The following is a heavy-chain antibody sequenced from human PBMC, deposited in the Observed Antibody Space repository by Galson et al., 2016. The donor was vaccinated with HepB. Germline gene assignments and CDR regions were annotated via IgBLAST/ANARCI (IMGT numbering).Heavy chain of an antibody. CDR1: GFTFSNYA. D-gene: IGHD1-26*01. J-gene: IGHJ4*02. CDR2: IWYDTSNQ. Sequence: SLRLSCAASGFTFSNYAMSWVRQPPGKGLEWVAAIWYDTSNQWYANSVMGRFAISRDNSQNTLYLQMGNLRAEDPATYYCARGVGSTEMSCSDYWGQGTLVTGSS. V-gene: IGHV3-33*08. CDR3: ARGVGSTEMSCSDY.